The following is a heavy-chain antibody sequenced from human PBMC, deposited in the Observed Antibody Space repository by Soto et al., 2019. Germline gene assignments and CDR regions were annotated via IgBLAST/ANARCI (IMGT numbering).Heavy chain of an antibody. Sequence: EVQLLESGGGLVQPGGSLRLSCAASGFTFSRYAMSWVRQAPGKGLEWVSAISGSASGTFYADPVKGRFTISRDNSKNTLYLQMNSLRGDDTAVYYCAKDGGGGWWGGDYWGQGTLVTVSS. D-gene: IGHD6-19*01. CDR2: ISGSASGT. J-gene: IGHJ4*02. CDR3: AKDGGGGWWGGDY. CDR1: GFTFSRYA. V-gene: IGHV3-23*01.